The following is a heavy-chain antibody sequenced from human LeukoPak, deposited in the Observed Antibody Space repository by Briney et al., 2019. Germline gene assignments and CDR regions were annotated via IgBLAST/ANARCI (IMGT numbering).Heavy chain of an antibody. Sequence: SETLSLTCTVSGGSISSYYWSWIRQPPGKGLEWIGYIYYSGSTYYNPSLKSRVTISVDTSKNQFSLKLSSVTAADTAVYYCARGEEGYDFWSGYFDYWGQGTLVTVSS. CDR2: IYYSGST. J-gene: IGHJ4*02. D-gene: IGHD3-3*01. CDR1: GGSISSYY. V-gene: IGHV4-59*01. CDR3: ARGEEGYDFWSGYFDY.